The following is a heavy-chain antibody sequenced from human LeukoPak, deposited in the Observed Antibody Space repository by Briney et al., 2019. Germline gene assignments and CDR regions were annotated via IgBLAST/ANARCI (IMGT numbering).Heavy chain of an antibody. J-gene: IGHJ4*02. CDR3: ARDASPYFDFWSGYWMGGFDY. CDR1: GGTFRSYA. V-gene: IGHV1-69*06. Sequence: SVKVSCKASGGTFRSYAFSWVRQAPGQGLEWMGRIIPIFGTANYAQKFQGRVTITADKSTSTAYMELSSLRSEDTAVYYCARDASPYFDFWSGYWMGGFDYWGQGTLVTVSS. D-gene: IGHD3-3*01. CDR2: IIPIFGTA.